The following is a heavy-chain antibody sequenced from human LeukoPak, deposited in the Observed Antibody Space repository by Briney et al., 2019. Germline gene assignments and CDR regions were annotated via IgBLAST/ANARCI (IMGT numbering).Heavy chain of an antibody. CDR3: ARSPTFGVVPFYYMDV. V-gene: IGHV4-61*02. J-gene: IGHJ6*03. Sequence: SQTLSLTCTVSGGSISSGTYYWNWIRQPAGKGLEWIGRIYTSGSTNYNPSLKSRVTISVDTSKNQFSLKLSSVTAADTAVYYCARSPTFGVVPFYYMDVWGKGTTVTVSS. CDR1: GGSISSGTYY. D-gene: IGHD3-3*01. CDR2: IYTSGST.